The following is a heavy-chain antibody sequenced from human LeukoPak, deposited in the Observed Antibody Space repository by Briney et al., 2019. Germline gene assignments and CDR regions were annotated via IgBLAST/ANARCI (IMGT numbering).Heavy chain of an antibody. CDR3: AHLRVGAEFDY. Sequence: GGSLRLSCAASGFTFSSYGMHWVRQAPGKGLEWVSAISGSGGSTYYADSVKGRFTISRDNSKNTLYLQMNSLRAEDTAVYYCAHLRVGAEFDYWGQGTLVTVSS. CDR1: GFTFSSYG. J-gene: IGHJ4*02. D-gene: IGHD1-26*01. CDR2: ISGSGGST. V-gene: IGHV3-23*01.